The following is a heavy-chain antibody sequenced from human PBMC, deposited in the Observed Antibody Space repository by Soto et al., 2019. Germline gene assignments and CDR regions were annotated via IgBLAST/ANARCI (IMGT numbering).Heavy chain of an antibody. CDR1: GGSFSGYY. D-gene: IGHD2-15*01. J-gene: IGHJ5*02. CDR3: ASVPIVVVAAKGGEEWFQP. Sequence: QVQLQQWGAGLLKPSETLSLTCAVYGGSFSGYYWSWIRQPPGKGLEWIGEINHSGSTNYNPSLKSRVTISVDTSKNQFSLKLSSVTVADRHVYYCASVPIVVVAAKGGEEWFQPWGQGTLVTVSS. CDR2: INHSGST. V-gene: IGHV4-34*01.